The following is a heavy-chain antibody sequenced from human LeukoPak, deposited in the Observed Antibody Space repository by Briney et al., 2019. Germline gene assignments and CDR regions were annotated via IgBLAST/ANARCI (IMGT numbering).Heavy chain of an antibody. V-gene: IGHV3-48*04. CDR1: GITLRSYI. CDR3: ARSIEGNGLDV. J-gene: IGHJ6*02. Sequence: GGSLRLSCEGSGITLRSYIIHWVRQTPGKGLEWVSYISNRNVVYYADSVKGRFTISRDYTKNSLYLEINSLRAEDTAVYYCARSIEGNGLDVWGQGTTVTVSS. CDR2: ISNRNVV. D-gene: IGHD6-6*01.